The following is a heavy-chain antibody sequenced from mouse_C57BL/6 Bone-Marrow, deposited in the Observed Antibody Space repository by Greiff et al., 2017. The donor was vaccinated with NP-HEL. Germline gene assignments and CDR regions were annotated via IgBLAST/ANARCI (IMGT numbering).Heavy chain of an antibody. Sequence: VKLVESGAELVRPGASVTLSCKASGYTFTDYEMHWVKQTPVHGLEWIGAIDPETGGTAYNQKFKGKAILTADKSSSPAYMELRILTSEDSAVYYCTRGLAYWGQGTLVTVSA. V-gene: IGHV1-15*01. J-gene: IGHJ3*01. CDR1: GYTFTDYE. CDR3: TRGLAY. CDR2: IDPETGGT.